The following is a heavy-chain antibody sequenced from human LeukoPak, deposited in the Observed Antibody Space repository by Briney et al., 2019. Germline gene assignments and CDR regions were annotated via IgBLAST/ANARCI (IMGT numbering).Heavy chain of an antibody. D-gene: IGHD2-21*02. Sequence: SETLSLTCTVSGGSISSYYWSWIRRPPGKGLEWIGYIYYSGSTNYNPSLKSRVTISVDTSKNQFSLKLSSVTAADTAVYYCARKKSGGDWVFDYWGQGTLVTVSS. CDR3: ARKKSGGDWVFDY. V-gene: IGHV4-59*01. J-gene: IGHJ4*02. CDR2: IYYSGST. CDR1: GGSISSYY.